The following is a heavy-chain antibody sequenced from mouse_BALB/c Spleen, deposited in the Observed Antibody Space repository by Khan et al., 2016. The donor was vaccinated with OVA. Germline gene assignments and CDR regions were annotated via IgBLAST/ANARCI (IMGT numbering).Heavy chain of an antibody. Sequence: QVRLQQSGAELAKPGASVKMSCKASGYTFTTYWMHWVKQRPGQGLEWIGYINPTSGYTDYNEKFKDRATLSADRSSSTAYMHLSSLTSEDSAVYYCTRDRIDDWGQGTTLTVSS. CDR1: GYTFTTYW. J-gene: IGHJ2*01. CDR2: INPTSGYT. CDR3: TRDRIDD. V-gene: IGHV1-7*01.